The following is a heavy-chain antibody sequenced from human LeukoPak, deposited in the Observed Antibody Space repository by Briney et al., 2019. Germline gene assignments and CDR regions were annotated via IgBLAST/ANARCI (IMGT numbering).Heavy chain of an antibody. D-gene: IGHD6-13*01. CDR1: GYTFTNYG. CDR2: ISAYNGNT. Sequence: ASVKVSCKASGYTFTNYGFSWVRQAPGQGLEWMGWISAYNGNTNYAQKLQGRVTMTTDTSTSTTYMELRSLRSEDTAVYYCARQGSSSWYAGIDAFDIWGQGTMVTVSS. V-gene: IGHV1-18*01. J-gene: IGHJ3*02. CDR3: ARQGSSSWYAGIDAFDI.